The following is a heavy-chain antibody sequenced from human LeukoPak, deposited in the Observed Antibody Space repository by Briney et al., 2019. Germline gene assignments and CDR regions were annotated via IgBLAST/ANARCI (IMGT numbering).Heavy chain of an antibody. CDR1: GYSFTSHG. Sequence: GASVRVSCKTSGYSFTSHGFIWVRQAPGQGLEWIGFINVASGNTLYAQGLQGRVTITTDTSTATAYMELGSLISDDTAVYYCARDVGGNSFDYWGQGTLVTVSS. CDR2: INVASGNT. D-gene: IGHD1-1*01. V-gene: IGHV1-18*01. CDR3: ARDVGGNSFDY. J-gene: IGHJ4*02.